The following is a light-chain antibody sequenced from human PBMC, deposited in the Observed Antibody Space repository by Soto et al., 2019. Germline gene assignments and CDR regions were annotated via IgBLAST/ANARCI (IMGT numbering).Light chain of an antibody. V-gene: IGKV1-5*01. J-gene: IGKJ1*01. CDR2: DAS. Sequence: DIQMTQSPSTLSASVGDRVTITCRASQSINNWLAWYQQTPGKAPKLLIYDASNLESGVPSRFGGSGSGTEFTLTIGSLQPDDFATYYCQQYKSYSPSTFGQGTKVDIK. CDR3: QQYKSYSPST. CDR1: QSINNW.